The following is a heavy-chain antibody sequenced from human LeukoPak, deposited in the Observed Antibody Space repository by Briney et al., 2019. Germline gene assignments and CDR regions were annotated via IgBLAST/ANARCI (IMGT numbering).Heavy chain of an antibody. J-gene: IGHJ3*02. Sequence: PGGSLRLSCGASGYTFTASSMHWVRQAPGKGLEWVGRIRSKANVSATPLAVSVDGRFTVSRDDSKHTIYLHMNSLKHEDTGVYYCASGGGVLGAFDIWGQGTMVLVSS. CDR3: ASGGGVLGAFDI. V-gene: IGHV3-73*01. CDR2: IRSKANVSAT. CDR1: GYTFTASS. D-gene: IGHD2-8*01.